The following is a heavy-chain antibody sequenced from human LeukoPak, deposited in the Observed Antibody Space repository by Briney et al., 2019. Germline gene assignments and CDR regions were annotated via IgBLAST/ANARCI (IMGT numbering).Heavy chain of an antibody. Sequence: PGXSLRLSCAASGFTFSTYGMSWVRQAPGKGLEWVSGISGSGGSTYYADSVKGGFTISRDNSKNTLYLQMNSLRAEDTAVYYCAAYYYDSSDYYFFDYWGQGTLVTVSS. D-gene: IGHD3-22*01. J-gene: IGHJ4*02. CDR3: AAYYYDSSDYYFFDY. CDR2: ISGSGGST. CDR1: GFTFSTYG. V-gene: IGHV3-23*01.